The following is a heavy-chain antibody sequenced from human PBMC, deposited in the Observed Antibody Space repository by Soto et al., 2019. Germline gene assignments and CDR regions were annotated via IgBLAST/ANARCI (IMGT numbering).Heavy chain of an antibody. Sequence: GGSLRLSCAASGFTFSSYSMNWVRQAPGKGLEWVSYISSSSSTIYYADSVKGRFTISRDNAKNSLYLQMNSLRAEDTAVYYYASLYSSGWYTFDAFDIWGQGTMVTVSS. D-gene: IGHD6-19*01. CDR1: GFTFSSYS. J-gene: IGHJ3*02. CDR3: ASLYSSGWYTFDAFDI. CDR2: ISSSSSTI. V-gene: IGHV3-48*01.